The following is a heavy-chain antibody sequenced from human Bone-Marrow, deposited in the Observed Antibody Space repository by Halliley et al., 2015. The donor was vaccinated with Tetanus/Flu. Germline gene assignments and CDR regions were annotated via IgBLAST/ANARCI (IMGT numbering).Heavy chain of an antibody. V-gene: IGHV5-51*01. CDR2: IYPGDSET. Sequence: LGWWGTIYPGDSETRYSPSFQGPVTISADKSISPAYLQWSSLKASDPAIYYCARPVVVKSPNDYWGQGTLVTVSS. D-gene: IGHD2-21*01. CDR3: ARPVVVKSPNDY. J-gene: IGHJ4*02.